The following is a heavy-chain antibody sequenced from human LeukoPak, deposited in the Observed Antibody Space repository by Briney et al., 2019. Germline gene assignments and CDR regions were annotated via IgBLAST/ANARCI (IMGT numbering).Heavy chain of an antibody. CDR2: IIPIFGTA. CDR1: GGTFSSYA. D-gene: IGHD6-13*01. V-gene: IGHV1-69*13. Sequence: SVKVSCKASGGTFSSYAISWVRQAPGQGLEWMGGIIPIFGTANYAQKFQGRVTITADESTSTAYMELSSLRSEDTAVYYCAENGISSGYSSSWYGYYYYGMDVWGQGTTVTVSS. J-gene: IGHJ6*02. CDR3: AENGISSGYSSSWYGYYYYGMDV.